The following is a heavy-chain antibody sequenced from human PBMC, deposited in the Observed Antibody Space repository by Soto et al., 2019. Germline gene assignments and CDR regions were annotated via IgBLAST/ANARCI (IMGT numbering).Heavy chain of an antibody. CDR3: AGRPIWRMEGLGA. V-gene: IGHV2-5*01. J-gene: IGHJ6*02. CDR1: GFSLNTGGGG. CDR2: IYWKDDK. D-gene: IGHD2-8*01. Sequence: SGPTLVNPTQTLTLTCTLPGFSLNTGGGGVVWIRQPPGKALEWLALIYWKDDKRYSPSLKTRLTITKDTSRNQVVLTMTNMDPVDTATYYCAGRPIWRMEGLGAWGQGTTVTGS.